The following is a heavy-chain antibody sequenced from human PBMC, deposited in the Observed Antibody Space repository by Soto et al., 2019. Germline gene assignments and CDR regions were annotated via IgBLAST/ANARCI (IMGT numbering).Heavy chain of an antibody. CDR2: ISSSSSTI. J-gene: IGHJ4*02. V-gene: IGHV3-48*02. Sequence: GGSLRLSCAASGFTSSSYSMNWVRQAPGKGLEWVSYISSSSSTIYYADSVKGRFTISRDNAKNSLYLQMNSLRDEDTAVYYCARGDTAMGLCYFDYWGQGTLVTVSS. CDR3: ARGDTAMGLCYFDY. CDR1: GFTSSSYS. D-gene: IGHD5-18*01.